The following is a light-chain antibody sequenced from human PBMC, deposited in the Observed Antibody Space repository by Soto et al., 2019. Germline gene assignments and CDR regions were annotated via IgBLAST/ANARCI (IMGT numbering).Light chain of an antibody. J-gene: IGKJ4*01. CDR3: QQYNIYSFT. CDR2: KAS. V-gene: IGKV1-5*03. CDR1: QSISTW. Sequence: IQMTQSPSTLSASVGDRITITCRASQSISTWLAWYKQKPGKVPRLLIYKASSLESGVPTRFSGSGSGTEFTLAISSLQPDDFATYYCQQYNIYSFTFGGGTKVEIK.